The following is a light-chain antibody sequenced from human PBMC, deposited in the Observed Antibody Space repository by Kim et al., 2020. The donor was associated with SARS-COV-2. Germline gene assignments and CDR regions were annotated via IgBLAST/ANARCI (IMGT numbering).Light chain of an antibody. CDR1: SLRDPY. J-gene: IGLJ3*02. CDR3: KSRDSSGKHLV. Sequence: SSELTQDPAVSVALGQTVTITCRGDSLRDPYAAWYQQKPGQAPILVFYGTNKRPTGIPDRFSGSKSGSTASLTVTGARAEDEADYYCKSRDSSGKHLVFGGGTQLTVL. V-gene: IGLV3-19*01. CDR2: GTN.